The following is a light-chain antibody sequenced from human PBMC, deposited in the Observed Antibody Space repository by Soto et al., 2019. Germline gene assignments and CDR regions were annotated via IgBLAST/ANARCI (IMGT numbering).Light chain of an antibody. J-gene: IGLJ1*01. CDR2: RGD. V-gene: IGLV1-44*01. CDR3: AAWDDSLNGRV. Sequence: QAVVTQPPSASGTPGQRVTISCSGSSSNIGSNTLNWYRQLPGTAPKLLIYRGDQRPSGVPDRFSGSKSGTSASLAISGLQSEDEADDYCAAWDDSLNGRVFGTGTKLTVL. CDR1: SSNIGSNT.